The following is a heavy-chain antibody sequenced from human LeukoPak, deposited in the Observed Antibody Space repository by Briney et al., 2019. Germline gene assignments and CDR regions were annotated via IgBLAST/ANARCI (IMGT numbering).Heavy chain of an antibody. D-gene: IGHD1-26*01. CDR1: GGSISSSSYY. V-gene: IGHV4-39*01. CDR3: ASFYSGSYYGAYYYYYYGMDV. CDR2: IYYSGST. Sequence: KSSETLSLTCTVSGGSISSSSYYWGWIRQPPGKGLEWIGIIYYSGSTYYNPSLKSRVTISVDTSKNQFSLKLSSVTAADTAVYYCASFYSGSYYGAYYYYYYGMDVWGQGTTVTVSS. J-gene: IGHJ6*02.